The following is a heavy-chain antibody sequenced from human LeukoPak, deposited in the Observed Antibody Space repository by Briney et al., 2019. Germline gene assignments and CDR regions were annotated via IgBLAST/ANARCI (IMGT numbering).Heavy chain of an antibody. Sequence: GGSLRLSCAASGFTFSDYYMSWIRQAPGKGLEWVSYISSSSSTIYYADSVKGRFTISRDNAKNSLYLQMNSLRAEDTAVYYCARTRFGEIRNWFDPWGQGTLVTVSS. CDR1: GFTFSDYY. J-gene: IGHJ5*02. V-gene: IGHV3-11*04. D-gene: IGHD3-10*01. CDR3: ARTRFGEIRNWFDP. CDR2: ISSSSSTI.